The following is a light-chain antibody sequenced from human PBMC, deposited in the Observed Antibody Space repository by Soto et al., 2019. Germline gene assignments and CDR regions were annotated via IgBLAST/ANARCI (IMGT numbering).Light chain of an antibody. CDR2: AAS. V-gene: IGKV1-27*01. CDR3: QKYNSAPLT. Sequence: MHVTQSPSSLSASVGERVTITSRASQGISNYLAWYQQKPGKVPKLLIYAASTLQSGVPSRFSGSGSGTDFTLTISSLQPEDVATYYCQKYNSAPLTFGQGTKVDIK. J-gene: IGKJ1*01. CDR1: QGISNY.